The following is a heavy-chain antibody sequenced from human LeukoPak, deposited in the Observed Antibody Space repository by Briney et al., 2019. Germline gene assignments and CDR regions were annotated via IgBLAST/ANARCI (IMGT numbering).Heavy chain of an antibody. CDR1: GFTVSSNY. CDR2: IGSSDTTI. J-gene: IGHJ4*02. CDR3: AKDPTHYRVWDYYETIGLSY. V-gene: IGHV3-48*01. D-gene: IGHD3-22*01. Sequence: GGSLRLSCAASGFTVSSNYMSWVRQAPGKGLEWVSYIGSSDTTIYYADSVKGRFTISRDNAKNSLYLQMNSLRAEDTAVYYCAKDPTHYRVWDYYETIGLSYWGQGTLVTVSS.